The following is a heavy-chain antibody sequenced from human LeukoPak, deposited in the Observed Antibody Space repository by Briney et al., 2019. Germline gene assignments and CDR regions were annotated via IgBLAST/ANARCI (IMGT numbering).Heavy chain of an antibody. CDR1: GGSISSGGYS. D-gene: IGHD6-13*01. V-gene: IGHV4-30-2*01. J-gene: IGHJ5*02. Sequence: SQTLSLTCAVSGGSISSGGYSWSWIRQPPGKGLEWIGYIYHSGSTYYNPSLKSRVTISVDRSKNQFSLKLSSVTAADTAVYYCARGGSSWYVWFDPWGQGTLVTVSS. CDR2: IYHSGST. CDR3: ARGGSSWYVWFDP.